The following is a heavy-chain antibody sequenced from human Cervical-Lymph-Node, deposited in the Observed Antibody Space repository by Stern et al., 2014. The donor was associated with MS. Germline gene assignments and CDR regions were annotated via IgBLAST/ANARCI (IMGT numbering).Heavy chain of an antibody. V-gene: IGHV3-74*01. D-gene: IGHD6-19*01. CDR3: VRGRREVAGIDY. CDR1: GFTFSSNW. Sequence: EVQLVESGGGLVQPGGSLRLSCAASGFTFSSNWMHWVRQAPGKGLMWVSRINTDGSITTYADSVKGRFTISRDSAKNTQYLQMDSLRADDTAVYYCVRGRREVAGIDYWGQGTLVTVSS. CDR2: INTDGSIT. J-gene: IGHJ4*02.